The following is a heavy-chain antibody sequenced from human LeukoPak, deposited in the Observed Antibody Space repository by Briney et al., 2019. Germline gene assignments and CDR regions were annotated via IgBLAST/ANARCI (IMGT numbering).Heavy chain of an antibody. CDR2: INHSGST. Sequence: SETLSLTCAVYGGSFSGYYWSWIRQPPGKGLEWIGEINHSGSTNYNPSLKSRVTISVDTSKNQFSLKLSSVTAADTAVYYCARVGGYSYGYSFDYWGQGTLVTVSS. CDR3: ARVGGYSYGYSFDY. D-gene: IGHD5-18*01. CDR1: GGSFSGYY. V-gene: IGHV4-34*01. J-gene: IGHJ4*02.